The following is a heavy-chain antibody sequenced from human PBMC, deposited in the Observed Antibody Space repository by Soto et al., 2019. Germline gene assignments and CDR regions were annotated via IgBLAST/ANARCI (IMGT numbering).Heavy chain of an antibody. J-gene: IGHJ4*02. V-gene: IGHV4-4*02. CDR2: VFHTGTT. Sequence: QVQLQESGPGLVKPSWTLSLTCAVSGDSVSSPYYWCWVRQLLGKGLEWIGEVFHTGTTSYNPSLRSRVNRSMDKSNNQFSLDFSSVTAADTAVNYGARSAGWYAVHSWGPGTLVIVSS. CDR3: ARSAGWYAVHS. CDR1: GDSVSSPYY. D-gene: IGHD6-19*01.